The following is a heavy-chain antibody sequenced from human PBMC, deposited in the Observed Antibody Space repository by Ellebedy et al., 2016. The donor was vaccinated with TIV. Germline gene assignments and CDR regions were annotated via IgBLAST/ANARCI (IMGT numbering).Heavy chain of an antibody. Sequence: GESLKISCAASGFTFSSYAMSWVRQAPGKGLEWVSTISHTGSRTYYADSVKGRFTISRDNSKNTLYLQMNSLRAEDTAVYYCAKDREQGGNWVFDYWGQGTLVTVSS. D-gene: IGHD7-27*01. CDR3: AKDREQGGNWVFDY. J-gene: IGHJ4*02. CDR2: ISHTGSRT. CDR1: GFTFSSYA. V-gene: IGHV3-23*01.